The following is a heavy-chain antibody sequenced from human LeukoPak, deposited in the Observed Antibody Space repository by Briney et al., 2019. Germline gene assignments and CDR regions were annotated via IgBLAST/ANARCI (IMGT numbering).Heavy chain of an antibody. Sequence: ASVKVSCKASGYTFTSYGISWVRQAPGQGLEWVGWISANNGDTDYAQKFQARVTMTTDTSTSTAYMELRSLRAEDTAVYYCAREREKAVTDTFYYGLDVWGPGTTVTVSS. CDR2: ISANNGDT. CDR1: GYTFTSYG. V-gene: IGHV1-18*01. D-gene: IGHD6-19*01. J-gene: IGHJ6*02. CDR3: AREREKAVTDTFYYGLDV.